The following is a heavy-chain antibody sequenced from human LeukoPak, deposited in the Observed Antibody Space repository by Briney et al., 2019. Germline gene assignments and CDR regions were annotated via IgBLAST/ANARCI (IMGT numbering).Heavy chain of an antibody. J-gene: IGHJ6*03. D-gene: IGHD2-2*01. V-gene: IGHV3-30*02. CDR2: IRYDGSNK. CDR1: GFTFSSYG. CDR3: AREDLGYCSSTSCHRAYYYMDV. Sequence: GGSLRLSCAASGFTFSSYGMHWVRQAPGKGLEWVAFIRYDGSNKYYADSVKGRFTISRDNSKNTLYLQMNSLRAEDTAVYYCAREDLGYCSSTSCHRAYYYMDVWGKGTTVTVSS.